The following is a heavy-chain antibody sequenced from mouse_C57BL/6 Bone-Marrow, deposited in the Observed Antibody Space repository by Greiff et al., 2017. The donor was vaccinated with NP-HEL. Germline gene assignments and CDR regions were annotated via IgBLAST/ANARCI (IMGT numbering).Heavy chain of an antibody. Sequence: EVQLQQSGTVLARPGASVKMSCKTSGYTFTSYWMHWVKQRPGQGLEWIGAIYPGNSDTSYNQKFKGKAKLTAVTSASTAYMELSSLTNEDSAVYYCTRGYYYYGKSYWYFDVWGTGTTVTVSS. CDR1: GYTFTSYW. J-gene: IGHJ1*03. D-gene: IGHD1-1*01. V-gene: IGHV1-5*01. CDR2: IYPGNSDT. CDR3: TRGYYYYGKSYWYFDV.